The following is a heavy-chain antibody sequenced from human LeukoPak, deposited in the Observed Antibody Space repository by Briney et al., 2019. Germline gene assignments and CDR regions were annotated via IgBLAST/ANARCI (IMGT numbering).Heavy chain of an antibody. J-gene: IGHJ2*01. V-gene: IGHV3-9*01. D-gene: IGHD6-13*01. CDR2: ISWNSGSI. Sequence: LAGGSLRLSCAASGFTFDDYAMHWVRQAPGKGLEWVSGISWNSGSIGYADSVKGRFTISRDNAKNSLYLQMNSLRAEDTALYYCAKDIAAAGTGWYFDLWGRGTLVTVSS. CDR3: AKDIAAAGTGWYFDL. CDR1: GFTFDDYA.